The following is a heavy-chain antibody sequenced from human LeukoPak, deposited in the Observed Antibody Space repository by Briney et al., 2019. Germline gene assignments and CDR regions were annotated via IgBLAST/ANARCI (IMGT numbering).Heavy chain of an antibody. CDR1: GFTFDDYA. J-gene: IGHJ4*02. Sequence: PGGSLRLSCAASGFTFDDYAMHWVRQAPGKGLEWVSGISWNSGSIGYADSVKGRFTISRDNAKNSLYLQMNSLRPEDTAVYYCAKEPSFYYDSSGYHSFDYWGQGTLVTVSS. CDR3: AKEPSFYYDSSGYHSFDY. V-gene: IGHV3-9*01. D-gene: IGHD3-22*01. CDR2: ISWNSGSI.